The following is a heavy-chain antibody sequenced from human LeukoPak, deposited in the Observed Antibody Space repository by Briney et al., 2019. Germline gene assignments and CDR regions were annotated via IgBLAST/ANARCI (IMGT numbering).Heavy chain of an antibody. V-gene: IGHV4-39*01. CDR3: ASLSLMYYYDSSGYSQY. CDR1: GGSISTSSYY. J-gene: IGHJ1*01. CDR2: IYYSGST. D-gene: IGHD3-22*01. Sequence: SETLSLTCTVSGGSISTSSYYWGWIRQPPGKGLEWIGSIYYSGSTYYNPPLKSRVTISVDTSKNQFSLKLSSVTAADTAVYYCASLSLMYYYDSSGYSQYWGQGTLVTVSS.